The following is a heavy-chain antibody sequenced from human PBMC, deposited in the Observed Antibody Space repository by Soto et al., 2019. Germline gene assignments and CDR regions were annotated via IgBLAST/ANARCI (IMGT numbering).Heavy chain of an antibody. D-gene: IGHD3-9*01. J-gene: IGHJ4*02. CDR2: INPSGGST. V-gene: IGHV1-46*01. Sequence: ASVKGSCEASGYTFTSYYMHWVRQAPGQGLEWMGIINPSGGSTSYAQKFQGRVTMTRDTSTSTVYMELSSLRSEDTAVYYCARVGSYYDIPLRGSFDYWGQGTLVTVS. CDR3: ARVGSYYDIPLRGSFDY. CDR1: GYTFTSYY.